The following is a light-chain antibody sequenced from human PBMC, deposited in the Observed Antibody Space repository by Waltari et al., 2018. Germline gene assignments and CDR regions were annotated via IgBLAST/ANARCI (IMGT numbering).Light chain of an antibody. CDR3: QQYDISPLT. J-gene: IGKJ4*01. Sequence: CKASQTVRTTYFAWYQQKPGQAPTLLIDGASSRATGIPDRFSGSGSGTDFSLTISSLEPEDFAVYYCQQYDISPLTFGGGTKVEIK. CDR2: GAS. V-gene: IGKV3-20*01. CDR1: QTVRTTY.